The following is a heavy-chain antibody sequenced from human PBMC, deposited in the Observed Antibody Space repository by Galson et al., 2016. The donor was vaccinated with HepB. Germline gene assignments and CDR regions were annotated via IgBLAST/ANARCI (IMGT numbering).Heavy chain of an antibody. J-gene: IGHJ4*02. CDR3: AKDRHYWSAIDY. CDR1: GFRFMSHA. Sequence: SLRLSCAASGFRFMSHAMSWVRQAPGKGLEWVAGVGSGWSDTHYAALVKGRFTISQAKSNNIVYLQINNFRAEETAVYYCAKDRHYWSAIDYWGQGSLVTVSS. V-gene: IGHV3-23*01. CDR2: VGSGWSDT. D-gene: IGHD3-3*02.